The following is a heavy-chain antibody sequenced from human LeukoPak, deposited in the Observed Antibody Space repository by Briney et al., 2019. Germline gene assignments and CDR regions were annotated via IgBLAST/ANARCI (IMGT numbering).Heavy chain of an antibody. Sequence: FQGKVTITRDTSASTAYKELSSLRSEDTAVYYCARDSPYLNGWFDPWGQGTLVTVSS. V-gene: IGHV1-3*01. CDR3: ARDSPYLNGWFDP. J-gene: IGHJ5*02. D-gene: IGHD1-1*01.